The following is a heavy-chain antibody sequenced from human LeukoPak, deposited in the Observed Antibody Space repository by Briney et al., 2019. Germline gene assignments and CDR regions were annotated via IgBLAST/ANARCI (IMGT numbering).Heavy chain of an antibody. Sequence: GASVKVSCKASGYTFTGYYMHWVRQAPGQGLEWMGRINPNSGGTNYAQKFQGRVTMTRDTSISTAYMELSRLRSDDTAAYYCARDMNTAMVFGVRYYFDYWGQGTLVTVSS. CDR1: GYTFTGYY. J-gene: IGHJ4*02. CDR3: ARDMNTAMVFGVRYYFDY. D-gene: IGHD5-18*01. V-gene: IGHV1-2*06. CDR2: INPNSGGT.